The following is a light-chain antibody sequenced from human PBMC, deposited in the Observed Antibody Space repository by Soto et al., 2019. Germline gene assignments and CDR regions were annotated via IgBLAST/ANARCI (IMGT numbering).Light chain of an antibody. CDR2: GAS. Sequence: EIVLTQSPGILSLSPGERATLSCRASQSVSSSHLAGYQQKPGQAPRLLMDGASSRATGIPDRFSGSGSGTEFTLTISRVEPEDFAVYHCQQFLTSPRTFGQGTKVEV. V-gene: IGKV3-20*01. J-gene: IGKJ1*01. CDR3: QQFLTSPRT. CDR1: QSVSSSH.